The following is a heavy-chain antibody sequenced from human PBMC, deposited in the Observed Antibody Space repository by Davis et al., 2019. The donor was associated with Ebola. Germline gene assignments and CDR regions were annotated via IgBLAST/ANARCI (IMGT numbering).Heavy chain of an antibody. D-gene: IGHD6-6*01. CDR1: GYTFTSYG. J-gene: IGHJ5*02. V-gene: IGHV1-18*04. CDR2: ISAYNGNT. CDR3: ARESRPGPLFDP. Sequence: AASVKVSCKASGYTFTSYGISWVRQAPGQGLEWMGWISAYNGNTNYAQKLQGRVTMTTDTSTSTAYMELRSLRSDDTAGYYCARESRPGPLFDPWGQGTLVTVSS.